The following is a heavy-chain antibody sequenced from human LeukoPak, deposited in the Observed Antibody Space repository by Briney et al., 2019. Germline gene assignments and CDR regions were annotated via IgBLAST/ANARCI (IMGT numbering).Heavy chain of an antibody. D-gene: IGHD5-18*01. J-gene: IGHJ4*02. CDR1: GFTVSSNF. CDR2: IYSGGTT. V-gene: IGHV3-53*01. CDR3: ARDPSRGYNYGYGDY. Sequence: PGGSLILSCAASGFTVSSNFMSWVRQAPGKGLEWVSVIYSGGTTYYADSVKGRFTISRDNAKNSVYLQMNGLRAEDTAVYYCARDPSRGYNYGYGDYWGQGTLVTVSS.